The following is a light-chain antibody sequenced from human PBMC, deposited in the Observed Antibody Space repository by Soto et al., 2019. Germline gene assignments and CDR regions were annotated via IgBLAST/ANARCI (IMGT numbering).Light chain of an antibody. V-gene: IGKV1-39*01. CDR2: ATS. Sequence: DIQMTQSPSSLSASVGDRVTITCRASQTISSPLSWYQQKPGKVPELLIYATSGLQSGVPSRFSGSRSGTDFTLTISSLQPEDFATYYCQHNYGIPAFGQGTRLEIK. CDR1: QTISSP. J-gene: IGKJ5*01. CDR3: QHNYGIPA.